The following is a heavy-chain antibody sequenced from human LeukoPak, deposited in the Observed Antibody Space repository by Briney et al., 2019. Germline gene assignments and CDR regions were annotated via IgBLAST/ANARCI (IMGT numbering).Heavy chain of an antibody. Sequence: SETLSLTCTVSGGSISSYYWSWIRQPPGKGLEWIGYIYYSGSTNYNPSLKSRVTISVDTSKNQFSLKLSSVTAADTAVYYCARRLYGDYIDAFDIWGQGTMVTVSS. CDR1: GGSISSYY. J-gene: IGHJ3*02. D-gene: IGHD4-17*01. CDR3: ARRLYGDYIDAFDI. CDR2: IYYSGST. V-gene: IGHV4-59*08.